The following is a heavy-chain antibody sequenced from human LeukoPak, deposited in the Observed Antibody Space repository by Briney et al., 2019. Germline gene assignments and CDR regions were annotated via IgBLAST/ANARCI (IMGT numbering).Heavy chain of an antibody. J-gene: IGHJ4*02. V-gene: IGHV4-38-2*02. CDR2: IYHSGST. CDR3: ARDRDGDLDY. D-gene: IGHD4-17*01. Sequence: SETLSLTCTVSGYSISSGYYWGWIRQPPGKGLEWIGSIYHSGSTYYNPSLKSRVTISVDTSKDQFSLKLSSVTAADTAVYYCARDRDGDLDYWGQGTLVTVSS. CDR1: GYSISSGYY.